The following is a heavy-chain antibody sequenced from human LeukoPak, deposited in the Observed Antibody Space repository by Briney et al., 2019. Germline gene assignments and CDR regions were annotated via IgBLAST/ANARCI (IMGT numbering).Heavy chain of an antibody. CDR2: IYHSGST. CDR3: ARLRYSSSWYSRGSWFDP. D-gene: IGHD6-13*01. CDR1: GGSISSSNW. Sequence: PSGTLSLTCAVSGGSISSSNWWSWVRQPPGKGLEWIGEIYHSGSTNYNPSLKSRVTISVDKSKNQFSLKLSSVTAADTAVYYCARLRYSSSWYSRGSWFDPWGQGTLVTVSS. V-gene: IGHV4-4*02. J-gene: IGHJ5*02.